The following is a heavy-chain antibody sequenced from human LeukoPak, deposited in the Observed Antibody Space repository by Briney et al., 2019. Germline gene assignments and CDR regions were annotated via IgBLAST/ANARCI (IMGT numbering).Heavy chain of an antibody. Sequence: ASVKVSCKASGYTFTSYYMHWVRQAPGQGLEWMGIINPNGGSTTYAQNFQGRVTMTRDTSTSTAYMELSRLRSDDTAVYYCARAGLPIFYYYMDVWGKGTTVTVSS. D-gene: IGHD3/OR15-3a*01. J-gene: IGHJ6*03. CDR3: ARAGLPIFYYYMDV. CDR2: INPNGGST. CDR1: GYTFTSYY. V-gene: IGHV1-46*01.